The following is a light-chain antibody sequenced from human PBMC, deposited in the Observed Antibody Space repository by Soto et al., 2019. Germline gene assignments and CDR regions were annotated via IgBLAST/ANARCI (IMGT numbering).Light chain of an antibody. V-gene: IGLV1-47*01. CDR1: TSNILRNY. CDR2: MND. CDR3: ASWDDSLSGYV. Sequence: QSVLTQPPSASGNPGQRLTISCSGSTSNILRNYVYWYRQLPGTAPRLLISMNDQRPSGVPDRFSGSKSGTSASLAISGLRSEDEADYYCASWDDSLSGYVVGTGTKV. J-gene: IGLJ1*01.